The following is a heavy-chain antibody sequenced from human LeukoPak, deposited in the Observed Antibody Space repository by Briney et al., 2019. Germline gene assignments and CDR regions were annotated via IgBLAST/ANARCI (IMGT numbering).Heavy chain of an antibody. D-gene: IGHD5-18*01. Sequence: VASVKVSCKASGGTFSSYAISWVRQAPGQGLEWMGGIIPIFGTANYAQKFQGRVTITADESTSTAYLQWSSLKASDTAMYYCARLKKGYSYGYVGYWGQGTLVTVSS. CDR3: ARLKKGYSYGYVGY. V-gene: IGHV1-69*13. J-gene: IGHJ4*02. CDR2: IIPIFGTA. CDR1: GGTFSSYA.